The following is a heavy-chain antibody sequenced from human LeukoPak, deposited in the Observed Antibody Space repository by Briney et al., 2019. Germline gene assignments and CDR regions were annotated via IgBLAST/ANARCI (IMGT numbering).Heavy chain of an antibody. V-gene: IGHV3-43*02. CDR2: ISGDGGST. CDR3: AKDAVKYGDSLDYYYYYMDV. D-gene: IGHD4-17*01. Sequence: GGSLRLSCAASGFTFDDYAMHWVRQAPGKGLEWVSLISGDGGSTYYADSVKGRFTISRDNSKNSLYLQMNGLRTEDTALYYCAKDAVKYGDSLDYYYYYMDVWGKGTTVTVSS. CDR1: GFTFDDYA. J-gene: IGHJ6*03.